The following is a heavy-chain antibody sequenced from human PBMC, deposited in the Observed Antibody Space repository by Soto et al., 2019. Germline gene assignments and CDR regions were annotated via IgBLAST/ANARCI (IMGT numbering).Heavy chain of an antibody. V-gene: IGHV1-69*13. D-gene: IGHD5-12*01. J-gene: IGHJ4*02. CDR1: GGTFSSYA. CDR3: ARSTTVRWLHPPYYFDY. Sequence: SVKVSCKASGGTFSSYAISWVRQAPGQGLEWMGGIIPIFGTANYAQKFQGRVTITADESTSTAYMELSSLRSEDTAVYYCARSTTVRWLHPPYYFDYWGQGTLVTVSS. CDR2: IIPIFGTA.